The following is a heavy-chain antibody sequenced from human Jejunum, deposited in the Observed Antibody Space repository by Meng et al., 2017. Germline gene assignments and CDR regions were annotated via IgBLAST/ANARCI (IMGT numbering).Heavy chain of an antibody. V-gene: IGHV4-4*02. Sequence: VHLQESGPGLAKPSGTLSLTCPVSGDFTSSSDRWTWVRQAPGRGLEWIGEVWHSGATYYNPSLESRLTISIDTSNNRFSLELSSATAADTAVYYCARGVLERYFDYWGQGALVTVSS. J-gene: IGHJ4*02. CDR3: ARGVLERYFDY. D-gene: IGHD3-10*01. CDR1: GDFTSSSDR. CDR2: VWHSGAT.